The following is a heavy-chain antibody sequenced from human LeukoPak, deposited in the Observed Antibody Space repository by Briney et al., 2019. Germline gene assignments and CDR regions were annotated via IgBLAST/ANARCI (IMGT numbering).Heavy chain of an antibody. J-gene: IGHJ6*02. D-gene: IGHD3-16*02. CDR2: INHSGST. Sequence: SETLSLTCAVYGGSFSGYYWSWIRQPPGKGLEWIGEINHSGSTNYNPSLKCRVTISVDTSKNQFSLKLSSVTAADTAVYYCARVIQRYDYVWGSYRYGMDVWGQGTTVTVSS. V-gene: IGHV4-34*01. CDR1: GGSFSGYY. CDR3: ARVIQRYDYVWGSYRYGMDV.